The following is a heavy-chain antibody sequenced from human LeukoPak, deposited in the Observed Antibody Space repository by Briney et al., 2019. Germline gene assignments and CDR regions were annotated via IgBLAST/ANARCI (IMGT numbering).Heavy chain of an antibody. CDR1: GYSISRGYH. J-gene: IGHJ4*02. CDR3: VRVDWTSDY. D-gene: IGHD3-9*01. V-gene: IGHV4-38-2*02. Sequence: SETLSLTCTVSGYSISRGYHWGWIRQPPGKGLVWIGSIHRSGSTYYNPSLIPSLKSRVTISVDTSRNQFSLRLSSVTAADTAVYFCVRVDWTSDYWGQGTLLTVSS. CDR2: IHRSGST.